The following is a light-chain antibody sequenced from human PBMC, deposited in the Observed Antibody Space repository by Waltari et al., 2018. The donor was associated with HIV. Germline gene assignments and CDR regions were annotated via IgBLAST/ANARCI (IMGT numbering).Light chain of an antibody. V-gene: IGLV1-47*01. CDR1: SSNIGSNY. CDR2: RNN. Sequence: QSVLTQPPSASGTPGQRVTISCSGSSSNIGSNYVYWYQQLPGTAPKLLSYRNNQRPSGVPDRCSGSKSGNTASLTVSGLQAEDEANYYCGSYAGNRNLVFGGGTKLTVL. CDR3: GSYAGNRNLV. J-gene: IGLJ2*01.